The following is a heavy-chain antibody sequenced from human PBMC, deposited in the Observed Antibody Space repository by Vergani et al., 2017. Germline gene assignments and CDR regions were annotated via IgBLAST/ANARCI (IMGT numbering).Heavy chain of an antibody. CDR2: ISSSGSTI. D-gene: IGHD3-16*01. J-gene: IGHJ5*02. CDR3: ARGGNGYWFDP. CDR1: GFTFSSYE. Sequence: EVQLVESGGGLVQPGGSLRLSCAASGFTFSSYEMKWVRQAPGKGLEWVSYISSSGSTIYYADSVKGLFTISRDNAKNSLYLQMNSLRAEDTAVYYCARGGNGYWFDPWGQGTLVTVSS. V-gene: IGHV3-48*03.